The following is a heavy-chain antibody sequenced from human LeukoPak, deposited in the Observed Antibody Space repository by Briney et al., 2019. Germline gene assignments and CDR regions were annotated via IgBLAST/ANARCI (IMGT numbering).Heavy chain of an antibody. CDR1: GGSFSGYY. V-gene: IGHV4-34*01. J-gene: IGHJ3*02. Sequence: ETLSLTCAVYGGSFSGYYWSWIRQPPGKGLEWIGEINHSGSTNYNPSLKSRVTISVDTSKNQFSLKLSSVTAADTAVYYCARPRETYYYDSSGYDAFDIWGQGTMVTVSS. D-gene: IGHD3-22*01. CDR2: INHSGST. CDR3: ARPRETYYYDSSGYDAFDI.